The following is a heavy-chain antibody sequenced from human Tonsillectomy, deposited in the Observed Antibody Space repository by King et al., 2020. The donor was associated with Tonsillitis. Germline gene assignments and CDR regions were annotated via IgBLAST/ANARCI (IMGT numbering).Heavy chain of an antibody. Sequence: DVQLVESGGGLVQPGGSLRLSCAASGFTFSNYWMSWVRQPPGKGLEWVANIKPDGSEKHYVDSVEGRFSISRDNAKNSLYLQMSSLRAEDTAVYYCAYSDSYFDYFDFWGQGTLVTVSS. D-gene: IGHD2-21*02. J-gene: IGHJ4*02. CDR2: IKPDGSEK. V-gene: IGHV3-7*03. CDR3: AYSDSYFDYFDF. CDR1: GFTFSNYW.